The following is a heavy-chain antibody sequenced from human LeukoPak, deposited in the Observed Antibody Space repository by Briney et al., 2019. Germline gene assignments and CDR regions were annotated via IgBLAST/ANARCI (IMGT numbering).Heavy chain of an antibody. CDR3: EKSDPPWAPGTNAPIDY. CDR1: GFTFSSYA. Sequence: GGSLRLSCAASGFTFSSYAMSWVRHAPGKWLEWVSSISGSGGSTYYADSVKRRFTIYRDNTKNRLYLKMNRLRAEDTAVYYCEKSDPPWAPGTNAPIDYWGQGTLVTVSS. CDR2: ISGSGGST. J-gene: IGHJ4*02. V-gene: IGHV3-23*01. D-gene: IGHD2-8*01.